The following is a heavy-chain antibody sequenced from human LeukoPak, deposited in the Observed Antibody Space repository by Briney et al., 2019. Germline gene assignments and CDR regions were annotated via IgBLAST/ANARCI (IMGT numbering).Heavy chain of an antibody. Sequence: ASVKVSCKASGYTFNYFAMHWVRQAPGRRPEWMGCINVDNDDTRYSQKFQGRVTITSDTSASTVYMELSSLRFEDTAVYYCARDGSGSQGVNWFDPWGPGTQVTVSS. V-gene: IGHV1-3*01. CDR2: INVDNDDT. J-gene: IGHJ5*02. CDR1: GYTFNYFA. D-gene: IGHD3-10*01. CDR3: ARDGSGSQGVNWFDP.